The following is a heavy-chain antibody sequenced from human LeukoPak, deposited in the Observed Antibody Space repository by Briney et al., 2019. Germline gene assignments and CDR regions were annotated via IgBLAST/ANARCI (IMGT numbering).Heavy chain of an antibody. V-gene: IGHV3-7*04. D-gene: IGHD3-9*01. J-gene: IGHJ4*02. CDR3: ARAYDILTGPFDY. Sequence: GGSLRLSCAASGFTFSSYWMSWVRQAPGKGLEWVANIKQDGSEKYYVDSVKGRFTISRDNAKNSLYLQMNSLRAEDTAVYYCARAYDILTGPFDYWGQGTLVTVSS. CDR2: IKQDGSEK. CDR1: GFTFSSYW.